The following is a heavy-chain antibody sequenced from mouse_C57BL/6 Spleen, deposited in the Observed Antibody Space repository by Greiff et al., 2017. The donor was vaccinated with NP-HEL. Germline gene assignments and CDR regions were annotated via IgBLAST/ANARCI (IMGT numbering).Heavy chain of an antibody. Sequence: VKLQQSGPGLVAPSQSLSITCTVSGFSLTSYAISWVRQPPGKGLEWLGVIWTGGGTNYNSALKSRLSISKDNSKSQVFLKMNSLQTDDTARYYCARNSAYGKRDFDVWGTGTTVTVSS. V-gene: IGHV2-9-1*01. J-gene: IGHJ1*03. CDR2: IWTGGGT. CDR1: GFSLTSYA. CDR3: ARNSAYGKRDFDV. D-gene: IGHD6-5*01.